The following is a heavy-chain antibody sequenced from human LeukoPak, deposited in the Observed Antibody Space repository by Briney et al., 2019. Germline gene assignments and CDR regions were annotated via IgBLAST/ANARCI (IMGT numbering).Heavy chain of an antibody. CDR3: ARQDGLAHDAFDI. D-gene: IGHD6-19*01. J-gene: IGHJ3*02. V-gene: IGHV1-69*05. Sequence: GASVKVSCKASGGTFSSYAISWVRQAPGQGLEWMGGIIPIFGTANYAQKFQGRVTITTDESTSTAYMELSSLRSEDTAVYYCARQDGLAHDAFDIWGQGTMVTVSS. CDR1: GGTFSSYA. CDR2: IIPIFGTA.